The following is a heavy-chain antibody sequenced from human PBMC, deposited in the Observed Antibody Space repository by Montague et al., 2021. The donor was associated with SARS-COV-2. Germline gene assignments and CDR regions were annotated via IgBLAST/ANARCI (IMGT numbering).Heavy chain of an antibody. D-gene: IGHD1-1*01. Sequence: CAISGDSVSSHSATWDGVRQSPSRGREWLGRTYYRSKWYNDYAVSVRGRVTINPDTSKNQFSLQLNSVTPEDTAIYYCTSGREGNYNVMDVWGQGTTVTVSS. CDR3: TSGREGNYNVMDV. CDR1: GDSVSSHSAT. CDR2: TYYRSKWYN. V-gene: IGHV6-1*01. J-gene: IGHJ6*02.